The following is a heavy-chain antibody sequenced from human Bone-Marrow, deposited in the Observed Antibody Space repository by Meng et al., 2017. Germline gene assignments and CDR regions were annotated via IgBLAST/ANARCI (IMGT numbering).Heavy chain of an antibody. CDR2: ISSSSSYI. V-gene: IGHV3-21*01. CDR3: ARDPPAGIVGATS. Sequence: GESLKISCAASGFTFSSYGMHWVRQAPGKGLEWVSSISSSSSYIYYADSVKGRFTISRDNAKNSLYLQMNSLRAEDTAVYYCARDPPAGIVGATSWGQGTLVTVSS. J-gene: IGHJ4*02. D-gene: IGHD1-26*01. CDR1: GFTFSSYG.